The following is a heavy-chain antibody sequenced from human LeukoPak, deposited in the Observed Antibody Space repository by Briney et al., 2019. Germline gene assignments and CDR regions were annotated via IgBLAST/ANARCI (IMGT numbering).Heavy chain of an antibody. V-gene: IGHV4-38-2*02. D-gene: IGHD2-2*01. Sequence: SETLSLTCTVSGYSISSGYYWGWIRQPPGKGLEWIGSIYHSGSTYYNPSLKSRVTISVDASKSQFSVKLSSVTAADTAVYYCARQWEYQLPEYFQHWGQGTLVTVSS. J-gene: IGHJ1*01. CDR2: IYHSGST. CDR1: GYSISSGYY. CDR3: ARQWEYQLPEYFQH.